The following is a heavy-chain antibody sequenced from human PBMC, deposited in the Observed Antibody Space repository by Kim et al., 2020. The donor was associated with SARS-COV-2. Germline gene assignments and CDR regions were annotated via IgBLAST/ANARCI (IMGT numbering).Heavy chain of an antibody. CDR1: GFTFSDYR. Sequence: GGSLRLSCAASGFTFSDYRMDWVRQAPGKGLEWVSSIGSGGDYTHYADSVKGRFTISRDNVNNSMYLQMNSLRVEDTAIYYCAREGVFCAGTTCYVDYCGQGTLVTVSS. V-gene: IGHV3-21*06. CDR2: IGSGGDYT. D-gene: IGHD2-2*01. J-gene: IGHJ4*02. CDR3: AREGVFCAGTTCYVDY.